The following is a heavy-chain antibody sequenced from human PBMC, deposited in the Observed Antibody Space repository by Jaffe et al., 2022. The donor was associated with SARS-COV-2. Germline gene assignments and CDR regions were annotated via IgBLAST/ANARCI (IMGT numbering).Heavy chain of an antibody. CDR2: IWYDGSNK. CDR1: GFTFRNYG. CDR3: ARDISSRYWDF. J-gene: IGHJ4*02. Sequence: QLVESGGGVVQPGGSLRLSCAASGFTFRNYGMHWVRQAPGKGLEWVAVIWYDGSNKNYADSVKGRFTISRDNSKNTMYLQMNSLRAEDTAVYYCARDISSRYWDFWGQGTLVTVSS. D-gene: IGHD6-13*01. V-gene: IGHV3-33*01.